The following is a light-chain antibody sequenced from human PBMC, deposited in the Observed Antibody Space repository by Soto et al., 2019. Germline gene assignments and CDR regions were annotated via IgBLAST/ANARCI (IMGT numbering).Light chain of an antibody. J-gene: IGKJ1*01. CDR2: KAS. V-gene: IGKV1-5*03. Sequence: DIQMTQSPSSVSASVGDRVTITCRASQDISSWVAWYQQKPGKAPKLLIYKASTLKSGVPSRFSGSGSGTEFTLTISSLQPDDFATYYCQHYNSYSWTFGQGTKVDIK. CDR1: QDISSW. CDR3: QHYNSYSWT.